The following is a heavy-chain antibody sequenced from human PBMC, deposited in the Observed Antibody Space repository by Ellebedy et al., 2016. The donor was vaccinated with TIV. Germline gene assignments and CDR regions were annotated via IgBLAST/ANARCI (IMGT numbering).Heavy chain of an antibody. V-gene: IGHV2-26*01. J-gene: IGHJ3*02. CDR1: GFSLSNARMG. CDR3: ARMGGYCSSTSCYRNAFDI. Sequence: SGPTLVKPTETLTLTCTVSGFSLSNARMGVSWIRQPPGKALEWLAHIFSNDEKSYSTSLKSRLTISKDTSKSQVVLTMTNMDPVDTATYYRARMGGYCSSTSCYRNAFDIWGQGTMVTVSS. D-gene: IGHD2-2*03. CDR2: IFSNDEK.